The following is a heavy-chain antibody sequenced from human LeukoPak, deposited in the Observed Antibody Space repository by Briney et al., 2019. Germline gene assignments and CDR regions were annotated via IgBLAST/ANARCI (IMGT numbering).Heavy chain of an antibody. CDR3: ARQVVIALNWFDP. V-gene: IGHV4-59*08. CDR1: GGSISSYY. CDR2: IYYSGST. J-gene: IGHJ5*02. D-gene: IGHD2-21*01. Sequence: SETLSLTCTVSGGSISSYYWSWIRQPPGKGLEWIGYIYYSGSTNYNPSLKSRVTISVDTSKNQFSLKLSSVTAADTAVYYCARQVVIALNWFDPWGQGTLVTVSS.